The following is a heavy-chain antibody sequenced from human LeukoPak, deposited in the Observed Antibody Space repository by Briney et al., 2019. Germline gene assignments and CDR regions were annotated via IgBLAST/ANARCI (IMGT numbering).Heavy chain of an antibody. CDR3: ARRGTGRWFDP. CDR1: GGSISSGDYF. CDR2: IYYSGST. V-gene: IGHV4-31*03. Sequence: SQTLSLTCTVSGGSISSGDYFWGWIRQHPGKGLEWIGYIYYSGSTYYNPSLTSRVTISVDTSKNQFSLMLNSVTAADTAMYYCARRGTGRWFDPWGQGTLVTVSS. D-gene: IGHD3-10*01. J-gene: IGHJ5*02.